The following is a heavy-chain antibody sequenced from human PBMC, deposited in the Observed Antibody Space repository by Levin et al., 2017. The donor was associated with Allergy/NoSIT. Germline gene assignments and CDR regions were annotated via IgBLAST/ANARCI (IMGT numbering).Heavy chain of an antibody. CDR3: ARDNIGLPDAFDI. Sequence: LTCAASGFTFDDYAMHWVRPAPGKGLEWVSGISWNSGSIGYADSVKGRFTISRDNAKNSLYLQMNSLRTEDTALYYCARDNIGLPDAFDIWGPGTMVIVSS. V-gene: IGHV3-9*01. CDR1: GFTFDDYA. CDR2: ISWNSGSI. D-gene: IGHD3-10*01. J-gene: IGHJ3*02.